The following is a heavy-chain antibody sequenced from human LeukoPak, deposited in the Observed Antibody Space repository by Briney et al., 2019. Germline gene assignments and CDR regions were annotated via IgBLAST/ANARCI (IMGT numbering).Heavy chain of an antibody. CDR3: ARDFRVGAWDY. J-gene: IGHJ4*02. D-gene: IGHD1-26*01. CDR2: IYYSGST. Sequence: SETLSLTCTVSGGSISSSGYYWGWIRQPPGKGLEWIGSIYYSGSTYYNPSLKSRVTISVDTSKNQFSLKLSSVTAADTAVYYCARDFRVGAWDYWGQGTLVTVSS. CDR1: GGSISSSGYY. V-gene: IGHV4-39*07.